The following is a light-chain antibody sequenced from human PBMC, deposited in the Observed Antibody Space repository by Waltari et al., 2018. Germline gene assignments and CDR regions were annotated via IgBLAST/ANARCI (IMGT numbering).Light chain of an antibody. Sequence: DIQMTQSPSSLSASVGHRVTITCQASQGIKYYLNWYQQKPGKAPKLLIYDASNLEAGVPLRFSGSGSGTDFTFTISSLQPEDIATYYCQQYDKLPITFGQGTRLEIK. V-gene: IGKV1-33*01. CDR3: QQYDKLPIT. J-gene: IGKJ5*01. CDR1: QGIKYY. CDR2: DAS.